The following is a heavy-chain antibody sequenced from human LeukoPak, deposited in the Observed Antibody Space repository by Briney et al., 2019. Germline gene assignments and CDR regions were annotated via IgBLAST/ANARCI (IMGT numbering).Heavy chain of an antibody. CDR2: ISAYNGNT. CDR1: GYTFTSYG. D-gene: IGHD6-13*01. Sequence: GGPVKVSCKASGYTFTSYGISWVRQAPGQGLEWMGWISAYNGNTNYAQKLQGRVTMTRNTSISTAYMELSSLRSEDTAVYYCARGYGYSSSWYYPNWGQGTLVTVSS. CDR3: ARGYGYSSSWYYPN. J-gene: IGHJ4*02. V-gene: IGHV1-18*01.